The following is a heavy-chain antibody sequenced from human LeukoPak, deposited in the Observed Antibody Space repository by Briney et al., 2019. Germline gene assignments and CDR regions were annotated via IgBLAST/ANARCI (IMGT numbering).Heavy chain of an antibody. V-gene: IGHV5-51*01. Sequence: KPGESLKISCKSSGYSFTNYWIGWVRQMPGKGLEWMGIIYPGDSDTTYSPSFHGRVTISTDKSISTAYLQWGSLKASDTAMYYCARHGGYGDYGAPANFLDYWGQGTLVTVSS. CDR3: ARHGGYGDYGAPANFLDY. J-gene: IGHJ4*02. D-gene: IGHD4-17*01. CDR2: IYPGDSDT. CDR1: GYSFTNYW.